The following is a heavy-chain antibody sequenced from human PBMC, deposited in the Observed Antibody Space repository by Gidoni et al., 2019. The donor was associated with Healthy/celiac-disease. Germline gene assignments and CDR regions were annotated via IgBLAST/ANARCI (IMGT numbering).Heavy chain of an antibody. V-gene: IGHV1-69*01. J-gene: IGHJ6*02. Sequence: QVQLVQSVAEVKKPGSSVKVSCKASGGTFSSSAISWVRQDPGQGLEWMGGIIPIFGTANYEQKCQGRVTITAEESTSTAYMELSSLRSEDTAVYYCARARIAAAAALYYYYYGMDVWGQGTTVTVSS. CDR1: GGTFSSSA. CDR2: IIPIFGTA. CDR3: ARARIAAAAALYYYYYGMDV. D-gene: IGHD6-13*01.